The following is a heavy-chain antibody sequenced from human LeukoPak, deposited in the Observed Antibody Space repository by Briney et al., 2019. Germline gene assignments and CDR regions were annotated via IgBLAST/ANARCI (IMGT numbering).Heavy chain of an antibody. D-gene: IGHD1-1*01. CDR1: GFTFSSYE. Sequence: QSGGSLRLSCAASGFTFSSYEMNWVRQAPGKGLEWVSYISSSGSTIYYADSVTGRFTISRDNAKNSLYLQMNSLRAEDTAVYYCARFAMTRKLERLISSLYFDYWGQGTLVTVSS. J-gene: IGHJ4*02. V-gene: IGHV3-48*03. CDR2: ISSSGSTI. CDR3: ARFAMTRKLERLISSLYFDY.